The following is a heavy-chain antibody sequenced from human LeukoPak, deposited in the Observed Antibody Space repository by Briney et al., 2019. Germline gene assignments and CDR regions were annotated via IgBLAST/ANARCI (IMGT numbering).Heavy chain of an antibody. Sequence: GGSLRLSCAASGFTFSSYAMHWVRQAPGKGLEWVAVISYDGSNKYYADSVKGRFTISRDNSKNTLYLQMNSLRAEDTAVYYCARDRGNYGGITDAFDIWGQGTMVTVSS. V-gene: IGHV3-30-3*01. D-gene: IGHD4-23*01. CDR2: ISYDGSNK. J-gene: IGHJ3*02. CDR3: ARDRGNYGGITDAFDI. CDR1: GFTFSSYA.